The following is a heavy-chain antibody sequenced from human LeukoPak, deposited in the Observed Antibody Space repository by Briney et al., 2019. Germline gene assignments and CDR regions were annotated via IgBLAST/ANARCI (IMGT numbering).Heavy chain of an antibody. V-gene: IGHV3-23*01. J-gene: IGHJ4*02. CDR3: AKGGTDSCYTGNAY. CDR2: ICVSDGST. CDR1: GFTFSSYS. D-gene: IGHD2-15*01. Sequence: GGSLRLSCAASGFTFSSYSMNWVRQAPGKGLEWVSSICVSDGSTYYADSVKGRFLISRDNSKDTLYLQMNRLRAEDTARYYCAKGGTDSCYTGNAYWGQGALVTVSS.